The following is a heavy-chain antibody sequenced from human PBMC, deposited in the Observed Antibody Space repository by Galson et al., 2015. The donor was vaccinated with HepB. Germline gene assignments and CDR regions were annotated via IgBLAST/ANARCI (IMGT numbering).Heavy chain of an antibody. D-gene: IGHD1-14*01. CDR2: IWYDGSNK. CDR1: GFTFSTYG. V-gene: IGHV3-33*01. J-gene: IGHJ3*02. CDR3: GRSNGNLYRGAFDI. Sequence: SLRLSCAASGFTFSTYGMHWVRQAPGKGLEWVAVIWYDGSNKYYADSVKGRFTISRDNSKNTLYLQMDSLSAEETAVYYCGRSNGNLYRGAFDIWGQGTMVTVSS.